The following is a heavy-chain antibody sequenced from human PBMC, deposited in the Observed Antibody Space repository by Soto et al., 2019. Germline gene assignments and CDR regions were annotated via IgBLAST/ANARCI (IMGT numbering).Heavy chain of an antibody. D-gene: IGHD6-13*01. CDR1: GYTFTSYY. Sequence: ASVKVSCKASGYTFTSYYMHWVRQAPGRGLEWMGIINPSGGSTSYAQKFQGRVTMTRDTSTSTVYMELSSLRSEDTAVYYCARDREDSSSWYVRENWFDPWGQGTLVTVSS. CDR3: ARDREDSSSWYVRENWFDP. J-gene: IGHJ5*02. CDR2: INPSGGST. V-gene: IGHV1-46*01.